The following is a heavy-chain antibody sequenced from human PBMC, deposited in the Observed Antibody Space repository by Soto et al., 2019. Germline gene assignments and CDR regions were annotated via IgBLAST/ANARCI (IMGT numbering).Heavy chain of an antibody. V-gene: IGHV1-18*01. J-gene: IGHJ5*02. CDR2: INVYNGNT. CDR1: GYTFTNYG. D-gene: IGHD3-9*01. CDR3: ARGVGLLIYCNRHHWFLP. Sequence: ASVKVSCKASGYTFTNYGISWVRQAPGQRLEWMGWINVYNGNTKYAQKVQGRVTMTTDTSTSTAYMELRSLRSDDTAVYYCARGVGLLIYCNRHHWFLPWCQGPLVSVS.